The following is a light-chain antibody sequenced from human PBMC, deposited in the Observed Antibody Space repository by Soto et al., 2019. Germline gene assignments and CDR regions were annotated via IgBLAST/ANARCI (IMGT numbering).Light chain of an antibody. Sequence: EIVLTQSPGTLSLSPWERATLACRASQSVSSGHLAWYQQKPGQAPRLLIYGASSMATGIPDRFSGSGSGTDFTLTISRLEPEDFTVYYCQQYGTSPRTFGPGTKLEIK. CDR3: QQYGTSPRT. CDR1: QSVSSGH. J-gene: IGKJ2*01. V-gene: IGKV3-20*01. CDR2: GAS.